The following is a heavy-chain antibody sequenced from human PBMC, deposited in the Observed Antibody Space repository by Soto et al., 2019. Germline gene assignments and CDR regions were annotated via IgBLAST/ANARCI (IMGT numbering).Heavy chain of an antibody. CDR3: AKDRGYSDY. J-gene: IGHJ4*02. D-gene: IGHD1-1*01. Sequence: GSLRLSCAASGFTFISYAISCVRQAPGKGLEWVSAISGSGGSTYYADSVKGRFTISRDNSKNTLYLQMNSLRAEDTAVYYCAKDRGYSDYWGQGTLVTVSS. V-gene: IGHV3-23*01. CDR2: ISGSGGST. CDR1: GFTFISYA.